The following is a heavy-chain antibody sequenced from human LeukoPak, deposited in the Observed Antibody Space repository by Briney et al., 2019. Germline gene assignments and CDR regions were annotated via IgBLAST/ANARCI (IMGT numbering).Heavy chain of an antibody. CDR2: IYWDDDK. D-gene: IGHD6-13*01. CDR1: GFSLSTSGVG. J-gene: IGHJ4*02. CDR3: ARSGSSWYIKTFDY. V-gene: IGHV2-5*02. Sequence: SGPTLVNPTQTLTLTCTFSGFSLSTSGVGVGWIRQPPEKALEWLALIYWDDDKRYSPSLKSRLTITKDTSKNQVVLTMTNMDPVDTATYYCARSGSSWYIKTFDYWGQGTLVTVSS.